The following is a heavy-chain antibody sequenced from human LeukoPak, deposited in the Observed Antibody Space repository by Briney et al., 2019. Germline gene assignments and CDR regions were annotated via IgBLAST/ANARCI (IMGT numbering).Heavy chain of an antibody. D-gene: IGHD6-13*01. CDR1: GYTLTELS. Sequence: ASVKVSCKVSGYTLTELSMHWVRQAPGQRLEGMGWINTGNGNTKSSQKFQGRVTITRDTSASTAYMDLSSLRSEDTAVYYCARDGEYRSSVNWFDPWGQGTLVTVSS. V-gene: IGHV1-3*04. CDR3: ARDGEYRSSVNWFDP. CDR2: INTGNGNT. J-gene: IGHJ5*02.